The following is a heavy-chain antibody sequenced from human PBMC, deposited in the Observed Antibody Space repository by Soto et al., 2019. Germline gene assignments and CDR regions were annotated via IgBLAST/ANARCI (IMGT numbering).Heavy chain of an antibody. CDR1: GGSISSSSYY. CDR3: ARRSRITMVRETLNWFDP. Sequence: PSETLSLTCTVSGGSISSSSYYWGWIRQPPGKGLEWIGSIYYSGSTYYNPSLKSRVTISVDTSKNQFSLKLSSVTAADTAVYYCARRSRITMVRETLNWFDPWGQGTLVTVSS. CDR2: IYYSGST. J-gene: IGHJ5*02. V-gene: IGHV4-39*01. D-gene: IGHD3-10*01.